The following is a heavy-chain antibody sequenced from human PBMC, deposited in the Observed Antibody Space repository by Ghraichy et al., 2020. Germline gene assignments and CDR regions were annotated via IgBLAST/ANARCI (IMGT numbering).Heavy chain of an antibody. CDR2: IRGSGSRT. D-gene: IGHD3-22*01. J-gene: IGHJ3*02. CDR3: AKDRDYYDSSGYYFNAFDI. CDR1: AFTFSSYA. V-gene: IGHV3-23*01. Sequence: GGSLRLSCAASAFTFSSYAMTWVRQAPGKGLEWVSTIRGSGSRTYYTDSVKGRFTISRDNSKNTLYLQMNRLRAEDTAVYYCAKDRDYYDSSGYYFNAFDIWGQGTLVTVSS.